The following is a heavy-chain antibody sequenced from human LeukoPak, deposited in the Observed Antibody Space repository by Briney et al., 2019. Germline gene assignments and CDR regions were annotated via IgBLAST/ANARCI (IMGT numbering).Heavy chain of an antibody. D-gene: IGHD4-17*01. V-gene: IGHV3-33*01. CDR2: IWDDGSNK. J-gene: IGHJ5*02. CDR1: GFVFSTYG. Sequence: GGSLRLSCAASGFVFSTYGMHWVRQAPGKGLEWVAVIWDDGSNKYYADSVKGRFTISRDNSKNTLYLQMNSLRAEDTAVYYCAREDYGDYRAFDPWGQGTLVTVSS. CDR3: AREDYGDYRAFDP.